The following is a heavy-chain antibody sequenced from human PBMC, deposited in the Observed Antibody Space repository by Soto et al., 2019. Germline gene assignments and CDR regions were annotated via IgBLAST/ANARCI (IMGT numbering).Heavy chain of an antibody. Sequence: QVQLQESGPGLVKPSETLSLTCTVSGGSISSYYWTWIRQPPGKELDGIGFIYNSGSTHYNPSLRSRVTISVDTSKNQFSLKLRSVTAADTAVYYCASMGYHYGSGSYPLDYWGQGTLVTVSS. CDR3: ASMGYHYGSGSYPLDY. CDR1: GGSISSYY. V-gene: IGHV4-59*08. CDR2: IYNSGST. J-gene: IGHJ4*02. D-gene: IGHD3-10*01.